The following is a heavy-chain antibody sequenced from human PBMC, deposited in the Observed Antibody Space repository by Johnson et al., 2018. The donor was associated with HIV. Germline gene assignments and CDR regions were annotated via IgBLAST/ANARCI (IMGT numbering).Heavy chain of an antibody. CDR3: AREAGGGYDSDAFDI. Sequence: QVQLVESGGGVVRPGRSLRLSCAASGFTFSRYVMHWVRQAPGKGLEWVAVISYDGSNKYYVDSVTGRFTISRDNAKNSLYLQMNSLRAEDTAVYYCAREAGGGYDSDAFDIWGQGTMVTVSS. D-gene: IGHD5-12*01. CDR1: GFTFSRYV. J-gene: IGHJ3*02. CDR2: ISYDGSNK. V-gene: IGHV3-33*05.